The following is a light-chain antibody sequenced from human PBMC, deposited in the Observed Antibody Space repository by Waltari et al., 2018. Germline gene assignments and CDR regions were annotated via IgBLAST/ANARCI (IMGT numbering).Light chain of an antibody. CDR1: QSASKY. J-gene: IGKJ4*01. CDR2: DAS. V-gene: IGKV3-11*01. CDR3: QQRNDWPLT. Sequence: ELVLTQSPATLSLSPGERATLSCRASQSASKYVAWYQQRPGQPPRLLIYDASNRAAGVPDRFDAFGSGTDFTLTINSLEPEDFAVYYCQQRNDWPLTFGGGTRVEIK.